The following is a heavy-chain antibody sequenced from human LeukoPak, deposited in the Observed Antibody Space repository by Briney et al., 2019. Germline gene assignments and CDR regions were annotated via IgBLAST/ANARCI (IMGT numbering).Heavy chain of an antibody. CDR1: GFTFSYYS. Sequence: GGALRLSCAASGFTFSYYSMNWVRQAPGKGLEGVSYSNTDGTISYADSVQGPFTISRDNAENSLYLQMNSLRDEDTAVYFCVRDRDYAFDFWGQGTMVTVSS. J-gene: IGHJ3*01. CDR3: VRDRDYAFDF. CDR2: SNTDGTI. V-gene: IGHV3-48*02.